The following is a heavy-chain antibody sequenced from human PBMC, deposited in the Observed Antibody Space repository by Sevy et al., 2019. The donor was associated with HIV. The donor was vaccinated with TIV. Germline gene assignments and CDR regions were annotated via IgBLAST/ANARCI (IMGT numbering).Heavy chain of an antibody. CDR3: AKALYGSGSYYNLGY. CDR1: GGTFSSYA. V-gene: IGHV1-69*13. J-gene: IGHJ4*02. Sequence: ASVKVSCKASGGTFSSYAISWVRQAPGQGLEWMGGIIPIFGAENYAQNFQGRVTITADESTSTVYMELSSLRSEDTAVYYCAKALYGSGSYYNLGYWGQGTLVTVSS. CDR2: IIPIFGAE. D-gene: IGHD3-10*01.